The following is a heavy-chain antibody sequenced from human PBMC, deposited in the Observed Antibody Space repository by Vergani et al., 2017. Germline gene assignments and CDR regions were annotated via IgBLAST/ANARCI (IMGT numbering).Heavy chain of an antibody. CDR2: IRYDGSNK. V-gene: IGHV3-30*02. J-gene: IGHJ6*03. CDR1: GFTFSSYG. CDR3: ARDPAGYCSSTSCPHYYYYMDV. D-gene: IGHD2-2*01. Sequence: QVQLVESGGGVVQPGGSLRLSCAASGFTFSSYGMHWVRQAPGKGLEWVAFIRYDGSNKYYADSVKGRFTISRDNSKNTLYLQMNSLRAEDTAVYYCARDPAGYCSSTSCPHYYYYMDVWGKGTTVTVSS.